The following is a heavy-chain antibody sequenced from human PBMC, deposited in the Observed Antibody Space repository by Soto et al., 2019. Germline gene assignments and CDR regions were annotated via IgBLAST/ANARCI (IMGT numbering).Heavy chain of an antibody. V-gene: IGHV1-69*02. D-gene: IGHD2-15*01. CDR3: ARLFCSGGSSYLRDAFNI. J-gene: IGHJ3*02. CDR1: GGTFSSYT. Sequence: SVKVSCKASGGTFSSYTISWVRQAPGQGLEWMGRIIPILGIANYAQKFQGRVTITADKSTSTAYMGLSSLRSEDTAVYYCARLFCSGGSSYLRDAFNIWGQGTMVTVSS. CDR2: IIPILGIA.